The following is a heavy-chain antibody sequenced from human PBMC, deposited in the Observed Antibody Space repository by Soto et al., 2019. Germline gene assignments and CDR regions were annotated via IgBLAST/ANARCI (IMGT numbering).Heavy chain of an antibody. CDR1: GFGFSNYE. V-gene: IGHV3-48*03. J-gene: IGHJ4*02. CDR2: ITSSGGAT. D-gene: IGHD2-2*02. CDR3: ARGDCKTSCYIGF. Sequence: EVQLVESGGGLVQPGGSLRLSCAASGFGFSNYEMNWVRQAPGKGLEWVSYITSSGGATMYADSVKGRFTISRDNAKDSLYLQMNSLRVEDTAVYSCARGDCKTSCYIGFWGQGALVTVSS.